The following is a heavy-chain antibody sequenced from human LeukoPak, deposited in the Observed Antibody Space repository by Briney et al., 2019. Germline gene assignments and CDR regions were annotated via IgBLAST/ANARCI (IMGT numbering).Heavy chain of an antibody. D-gene: IGHD5-18*01. J-gene: IGHJ4*02. CDR3: ASSRTWIQLPFDY. V-gene: IGHV3-23*01. CDR1: GFTFSSYA. Sequence: GGSLRLSCAASGFTFSSYAMSWVRQAPGKGLEWVSAISGSGGSTYYADSVKGRFTISRDNSKNTLYLQMNSLRAEDTAVYYCASSRTWIQLPFDYWGQGTLVTVSS. CDR2: ISGSGGST.